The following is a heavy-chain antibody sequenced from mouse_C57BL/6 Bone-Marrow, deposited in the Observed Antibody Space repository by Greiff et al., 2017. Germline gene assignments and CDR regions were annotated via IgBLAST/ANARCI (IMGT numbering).Heavy chain of an antibody. Sequence: QVQLQQPGAELVRPGTSVKLSCKASGYTFTSYWMHWVKQRPGQGLEWIGVIDPSDSYTNYNQKFKGKATLTVDTSSITAYMHLSSLTSEDSAVYYCARDSKGYWGQGTTLTVSS. CDR3: ARDSKGY. CDR2: IDPSDSYT. V-gene: IGHV1-59*01. J-gene: IGHJ2*01. CDR1: GYTFTSYW. D-gene: IGHD2-5*01.